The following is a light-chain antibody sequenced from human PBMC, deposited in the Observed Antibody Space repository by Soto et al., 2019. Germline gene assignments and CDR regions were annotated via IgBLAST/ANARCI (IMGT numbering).Light chain of an antibody. CDR1: QSVSSN. CDR2: GAS. Sequence: EIVMAQSPAILSVSPGERATLSCRASQSVSSNLAWYQQKPGQAPRLLINGASTRATGIPARFSGSGSGTEFTLTISSLQSEDFAVYYCQQYNNWPPYTFGQGTKVDIK. V-gene: IGKV3-15*01. CDR3: QQYNNWPPYT. J-gene: IGKJ2*01.